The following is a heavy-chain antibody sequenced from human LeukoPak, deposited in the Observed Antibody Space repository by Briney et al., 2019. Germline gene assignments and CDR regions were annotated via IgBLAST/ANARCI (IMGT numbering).Heavy chain of an antibody. CDR2: IKEDGSKK. D-gene: IGHD3-16*01. J-gene: IGHJ6*02. CDR3: ARGGGLDV. CDR1: GFTFSRYW. V-gene: IGHV3-7*03. Sequence: GGSLRLSCAASGFTFSRYWMTWVRQAPGKGLEWVANIKEDGSKKNYVDSVKGRFTISRDNAKNSLYLQMNSLRAEDTAVYFCARGGGLDVWGQGATVTVSS.